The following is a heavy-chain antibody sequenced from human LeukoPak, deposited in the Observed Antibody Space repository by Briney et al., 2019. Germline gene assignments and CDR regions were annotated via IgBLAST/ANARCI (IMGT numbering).Heavy chain of an antibody. Sequence: SGGSLRLSCTASGFTFKLYAMTWVRQAPGKGLEWVSGIGGSGDGTHYTHSVKGRFTISRDNSKNTLYLQMNSLRAEDTAVYYCAKDRGPYVGIDTNWFGPWGQGTLVIVSS. CDR3: AKDRGPYVGIDTNWFGP. CDR1: GFTFKLYA. J-gene: IGHJ5*02. CDR2: IGGSGDGT. D-gene: IGHD3-10*02. V-gene: IGHV3-23*01.